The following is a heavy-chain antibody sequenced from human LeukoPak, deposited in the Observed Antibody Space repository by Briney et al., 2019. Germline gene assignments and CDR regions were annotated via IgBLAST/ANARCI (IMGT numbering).Heavy chain of an antibody. CDR3: ARLVGGSNYGLFDY. D-gene: IGHD5-18*01. Sequence: GGSLKISCKGSGYTFTSYWIGWVRQMPGKGPEWMGIIYPDDSDTRYSPSFHGQVTISADKSISTAYLQWSSLKASDTAMYYCARLVGGSNYGLFDYWGQGTLVTVSS. CDR1: GYTFTSYW. J-gene: IGHJ4*02. V-gene: IGHV5-51*01. CDR2: IYPDDSDT.